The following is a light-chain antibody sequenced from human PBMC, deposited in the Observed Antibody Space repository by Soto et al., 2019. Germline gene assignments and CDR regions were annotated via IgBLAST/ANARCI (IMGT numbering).Light chain of an antibody. CDR1: QSVSGS. CDR2: EAS. Sequence: DIPMTQSPSTLSASVGDRVTITCRGSQSVSGSLAWYQQKPGKAPKLLIYEASNLKSGVPSRFSGSGSGTEYTLTISSLQPDDSASYYCQQYNGYWTFGPGTRVEIK. V-gene: IGKV1-5*03. J-gene: IGKJ1*01. CDR3: QQYNGYWT.